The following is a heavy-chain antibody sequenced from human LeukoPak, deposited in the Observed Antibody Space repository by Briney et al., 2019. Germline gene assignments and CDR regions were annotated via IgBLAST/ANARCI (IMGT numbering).Heavy chain of an antibody. Sequence: GGSLRLSCAASGVTFRNYVMSWVRQAPGKGLEWVSAISGSGGSTYYADSVKGRFTISRDNSKNTLYLQMNSLRAEDTAVYYCAKATSIVVVVAATPLWGQGTLVTVSS. V-gene: IGHV3-23*01. CDR2: ISGSGGST. CDR1: GVTFRNYV. D-gene: IGHD2-15*01. CDR3: AKATSIVVVVAATPL. J-gene: IGHJ4*02.